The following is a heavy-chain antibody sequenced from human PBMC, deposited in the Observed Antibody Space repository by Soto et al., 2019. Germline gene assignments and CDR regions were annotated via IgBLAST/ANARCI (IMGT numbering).Heavy chain of an antibody. V-gene: IGHV3-7*01. J-gene: IGHJ4*02. D-gene: IGHD2-8*01. CDR3: ARDPRNGAIDY. CDR1: GFTFSRSW. CDR2: TNEDGSQI. Sequence: GGSLRLSCAASGFTFSRSWMSWVRQAPGKGLEWVANTNEDGSQINYVDSVKGRFTASRDNAKNLLFLQMNNLRGEDTAIYYCARDPRNGAIDYWGQGTLVTVSS.